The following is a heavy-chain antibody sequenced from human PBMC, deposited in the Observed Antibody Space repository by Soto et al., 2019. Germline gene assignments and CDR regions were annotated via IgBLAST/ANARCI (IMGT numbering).Heavy chain of an antibody. V-gene: IGHV1-46*01. CDR1: GYTFTSYY. Sequence: ASVKVSCKASGYTFTSYYIHWVRQAPGQGLEWLGIINPSGGSTSYAQKFHGRVTVTRDTSTSTVYMELSSLRSDDTAVYFCARERATVTTASGVDYWGQGTLVTVS. CDR2: INPSGGST. J-gene: IGHJ4*02. D-gene: IGHD4-17*01. CDR3: ARERATVTTASGVDY.